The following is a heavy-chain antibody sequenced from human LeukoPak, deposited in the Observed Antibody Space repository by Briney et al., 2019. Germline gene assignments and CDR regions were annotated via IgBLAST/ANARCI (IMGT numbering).Heavy chain of an antibody. CDR3: AREAATGYYFDY. J-gene: IGHJ4*02. Sequence: SETLSLTCTVSGGSISGSSYYWGWIRQPPGKGLEWIGSMFYRGNTYYNPSLKSRVAMSVDTSKNQFSLKLSSVTAADTAVYYCAREAATGYYFDYWGQGTLVTVSS. V-gene: IGHV4-39*07. D-gene: IGHD2-15*01. CDR1: GGSISGSSYY. CDR2: MFYRGNT.